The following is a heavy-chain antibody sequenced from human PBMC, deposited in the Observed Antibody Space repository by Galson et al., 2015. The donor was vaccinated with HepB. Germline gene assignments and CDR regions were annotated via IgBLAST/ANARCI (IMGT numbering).Heavy chain of an antibody. J-gene: IGHJ4*02. CDR2: FDPEDGET. V-gene: IGHV1-24*01. D-gene: IGHD3-22*01. Sequence: IHWVRQAPGKGLEWMGGFDPEDGETIYAQKFQGRVTMTEDTSTDTAYMELSSLRSEDTAMYYCATDRSGYYSLDYWGQGTLVTVSS. CDR3: ATDRSGYYSLDY.